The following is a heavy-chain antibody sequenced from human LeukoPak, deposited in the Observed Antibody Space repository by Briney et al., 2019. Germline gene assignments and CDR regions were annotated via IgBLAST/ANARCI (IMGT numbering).Heavy chain of an antibody. CDR2: IIPIFGTA. J-gene: IGHJ4*02. CDR3: ARGVVVPAAMLGAGFFDY. Sequence: ASVKVSCKASGGTFSSYAISWVRQAPGQGLEWMGGIIPIFGTANYAQKFQGRVTITADESTSTAYMELSSLRSEDTAVYYCARGVVVPAAMLGAGFFDYWGQGTLVTVSS. CDR1: GGTFSSYA. D-gene: IGHD2-2*01. V-gene: IGHV1-69*01.